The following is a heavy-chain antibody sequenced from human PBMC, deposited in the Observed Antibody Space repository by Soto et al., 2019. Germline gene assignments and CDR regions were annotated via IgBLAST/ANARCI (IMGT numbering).Heavy chain of an antibody. CDR3: ARLDGSYHSMDV. V-gene: IGHV4-59*08. Sequence: QVQLQESGPGLVKPSETLSLTCTVSGGSISSYYWTWIRQPPGKGLEWIGYIYYSGSTNYNPSLKSRVTISAATSKTQFSLKLSSVTAADTAVYYCARLDGSYHSMDVWGKGTTVTVSS. CDR2: IYYSGST. J-gene: IGHJ6*03. CDR1: GGSISSYY.